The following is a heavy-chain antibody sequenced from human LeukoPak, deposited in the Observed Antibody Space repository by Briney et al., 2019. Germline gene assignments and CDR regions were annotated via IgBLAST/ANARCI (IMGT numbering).Heavy chain of an antibody. CDR1: GFTVSSNY. D-gene: IGHD1-26*01. CDR2: IYSGGST. Sequence: LAGGSLRLSCAASGFTVSSNYMSWVRQAPGKGLEWVSVIYSGGSTYYADSVKGRFTISRDNSKNTLYLQMNSLRAEDTAVYYCARGPSGSYYLGYFDYRGQGTLVTVSS. J-gene: IGHJ4*02. V-gene: IGHV3-66*01. CDR3: ARGPSGSYYLGYFDY.